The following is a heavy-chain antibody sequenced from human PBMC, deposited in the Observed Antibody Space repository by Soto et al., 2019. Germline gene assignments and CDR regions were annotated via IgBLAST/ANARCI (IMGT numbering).Heavy chain of an antibody. V-gene: IGHV1-69*13. J-gene: IGHJ4*02. D-gene: IGHD3-22*01. CDR1: GGTFSSYA. CDR3: ARGGPDDSSGYYEV. CDR2: IIPIFGTA. Sequence: ASVKVSCKASGGTFSSYAISWVRQAPGQGLEWMGGIIPIFGTANYAQKFQGRVTITADESTSTAYMELSSLRSEDTAVYYCARGGPDDSSGYYEVWGQGTLVTVSS.